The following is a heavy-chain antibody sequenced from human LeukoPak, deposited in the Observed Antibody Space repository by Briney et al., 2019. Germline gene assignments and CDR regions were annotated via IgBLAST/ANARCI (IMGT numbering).Heavy chain of an antibody. CDR3: AKGPYYYGPETYQYFDY. Sequence: PSETLSLTCTVSGGSISSYYWSWIRQPAGKGLEWIGRIYTSGSTNYNPSLKSRVTMSVDTSKNQFSLKLSSVTAADTAVYYCAKGPYYYGPETYQYFDYWGQGTLVTVSS. CDR1: GGSISSYY. CDR2: IYTSGST. V-gene: IGHV4-4*07. D-gene: IGHD3-10*01. J-gene: IGHJ4*02.